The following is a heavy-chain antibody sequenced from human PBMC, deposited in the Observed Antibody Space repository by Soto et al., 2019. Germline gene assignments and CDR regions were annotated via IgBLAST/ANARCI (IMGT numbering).Heavy chain of an antibody. Sequence: RLSCAASGFTFSSYGMHWVRQAPGKGLEWVAVIWYDGSNKYYADSVKGRFTISRDNSKNTLYLQMNSLRAEDTAVYYCARDFTYYDFWSGYYTYYYYGMDVWGQGTTVTVSS. V-gene: IGHV3-33*01. CDR1: GFTFSSYG. J-gene: IGHJ6*02. CDR2: IWYDGSNK. D-gene: IGHD3-3*01. CDR3: ARDFTYYDFWSGYYTYYYYGMDV.